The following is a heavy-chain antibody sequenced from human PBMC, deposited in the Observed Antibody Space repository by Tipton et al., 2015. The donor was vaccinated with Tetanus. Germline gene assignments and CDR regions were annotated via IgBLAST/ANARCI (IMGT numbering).Heavy chain of an antibody. J-gene: IGHJ5*02. CDR1: GFTFSNYA. CDR3: AKDPASRGWFDP. Sequence: SLRLSCAASGFTFSNYAMAWVRQAPGKGLEWVSGISVRGSHTYYADPVKGRFSISRDNSKNTVYLQMNSLRDEDTAVYYCAKDPASRGWFDPWGQGTLFSVSS. V-gene: IGHV3-23*01. CDR2: ISVRGSHT.